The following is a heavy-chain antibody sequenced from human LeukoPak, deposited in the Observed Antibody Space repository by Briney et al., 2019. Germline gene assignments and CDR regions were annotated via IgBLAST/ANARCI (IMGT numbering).Heavy chain of an antibody. D-gene: IGHD3-22*01. CDR1: GYTFTSYG. CDR3: VRVRDYYDSSGYSSCDY. CDR2: ISAYNGNT. V-gene: IGHV1-18*01. J-gene: IGHJ4*02. Sequence: ASVKVSCKASGYTFTSYGISWVRQAPGQGLEWMGWISAYNGNTNYAQKLQGRVTMTTDTSTSTAYIELRSLRSDDTAVYYCVRVRDYYDSSGYSSCDYWGQGTLVSVSS.